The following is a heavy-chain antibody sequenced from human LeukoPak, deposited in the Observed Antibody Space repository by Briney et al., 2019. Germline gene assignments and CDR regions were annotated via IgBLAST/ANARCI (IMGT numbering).Heavy chain of an antibody. J-gene: IGHJ5*02. CDR1: GGSISSYY. CDR2: IYYSGST. V-gene: IGHV4-59*08. D-gene: IGHD2-15*01. Sequence: SETLSLTCTVSGGSISSYYWSWIRQPPGKGLEWIGYIYYSGSTNYNPSLKSRVTISVDTSKNQFSLKLSSVTAADTAVYYCARLPCSGSCYSFWFDLWGQGTLVTVSS. CDR3: ARLPCSGSCYSFWFDL.